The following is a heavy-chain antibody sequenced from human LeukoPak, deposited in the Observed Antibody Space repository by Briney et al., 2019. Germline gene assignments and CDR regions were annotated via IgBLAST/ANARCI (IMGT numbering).Heavy chain of an antibody. CDR2: ISGDGGST. D-gene: IGHD6-13*01. CDR1: GFTFDDYA. J-gene: IGHJ6*02. V-gene: IGHV3-43*02. Sequence: GGSLRLSCAASGFTFDDYAMHWVRQAPGKGLEWVSLISGDGGSTYYADSVKDRFTISRDNSKNSLYLQMNSLRTEDTALYYCAKAAAGKDYYYGMDVWGQGTTVTVSS. CDR3: AKAAAGKDYYYGMDV.